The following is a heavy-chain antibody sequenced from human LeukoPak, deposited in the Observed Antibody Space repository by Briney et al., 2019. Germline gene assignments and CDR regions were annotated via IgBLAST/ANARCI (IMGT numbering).Heavy chain of an antibody. CDR1: GFTFSSYA. J-gene: IGHJ4*02. Sequence: EGSLRLSCAASGFTFSSYAMNWVRQAPGKGLEWVSGISASSSIYYADSVKGRFTISRDNSKNTLYLQVNSLRADDTAVYYCAKGSYYDSRGYYYFDYWGQGTLVTVSS. CDR2: ISASSSI. D-gene: IGHD3-22*01. V-gene: IGHV3-23*01. CDR3: AKGSYYDSRGYYYFDY.